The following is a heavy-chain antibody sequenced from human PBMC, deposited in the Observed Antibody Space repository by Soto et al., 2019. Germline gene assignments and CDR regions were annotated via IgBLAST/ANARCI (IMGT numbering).Heavy chain of an antibody. D-gene: IGHD6-13*01. CDR3: AKDIAAAGVLCCFEN. J-gene: IGHJ4*02. V-gene: IGHV3-30*18. CDR1: GFTFSGYG. Sequence: QVQLVESGGGVVQPGRSLRLSCEASGFTFSGYGMHWVRQAPGKGLEWVADISYDGDKKNYADSVKGRFTISRDNSQNTLYLQMDSLRDEDTALYYCAKDIAAAGVLCCFENCGQGTLVTVSS. CDR2: ISYDGDKK.